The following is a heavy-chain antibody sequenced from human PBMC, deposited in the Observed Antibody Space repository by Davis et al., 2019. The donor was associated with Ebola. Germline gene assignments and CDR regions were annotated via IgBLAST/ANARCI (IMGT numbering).Heavy chain of an antibody. CDR3: ARDPFHGMDV. J-gene: IGHJ6*02. Sequence: MPSETLSLTCSVSGGSIRNTNYYCAWVRQPPGKGLEWIGEINHSGSTNYNPSLKSRVTISVDTSKNQFSLKLSSVTAADTAVYYCARDPFHGMDVWGQGTTVTVSS. V-gene: IGHV4-39*07. CDR2: INHSGST. CDR1: GGSIRNTNYY.